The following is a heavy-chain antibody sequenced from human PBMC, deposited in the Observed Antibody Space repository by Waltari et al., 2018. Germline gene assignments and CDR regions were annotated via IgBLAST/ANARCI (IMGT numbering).Heavy chain of an antibody. D-gene: IGHD1-26*01. V-gene: IGHV1-8*01. J-gene: IGHJ4*02. CDR2: MNPYNDNT. CDR3: ATRIELTLGGFDH. CDR1: GYAFTDYD. Sequence: QVQLVQSGAELRKPGASVKVSCKASGYAFTDYDISWVRQATGQGLQWMGWMNPYNDNTGYSQNFQGGVAMTANTSISTVYMELSSLRPEDTAVYFCATRIELTLGGFDHWGQGTLVTVSS.